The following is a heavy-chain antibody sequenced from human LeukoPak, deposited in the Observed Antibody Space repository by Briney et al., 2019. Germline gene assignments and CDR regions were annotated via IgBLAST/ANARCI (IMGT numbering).Heavy chain of an antibody. V-gene: IGHV4-39*01. Sequence: SETLSLTCTVSGGSISSSSYYWGWIRQPPGKGLEWIGSIYYSGSTYYNPSLKSRVTISVDTSKNQFSLKLGSVTAADTAVYYCARRNPRSVGDAFDIWGQGTMVTVSS. CDR1: GGSISSSSYY. D-gene: IGHD5/OR15-5a*01. CDR2: IYYSGST. J-gene: IGHJ3*02. CDR3: ARRNPRSVGDAFDI.